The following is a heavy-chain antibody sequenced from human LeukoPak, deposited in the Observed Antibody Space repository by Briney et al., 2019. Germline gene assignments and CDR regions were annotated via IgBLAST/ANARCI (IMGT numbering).Heavy chain of an antibody. CDR2: TNHSGST. J-gene: IGHJ5*02. CDR3: ARAPTGTGGWNWFDP. CDR1: GGSFGAYR. D-gene: IGHD1-1*01. V-gene: IGHV4-34*01. Sequence: SETLSLTCAVYGGSFGAYRWSWIRQPPGKGLEWIGETNHSGSTNYSPSLKSRVTISMDTSKNQFSLKLSSVTAADTAVYYCARAPTGTGGWNWFDPWGQGTLVTVSS.